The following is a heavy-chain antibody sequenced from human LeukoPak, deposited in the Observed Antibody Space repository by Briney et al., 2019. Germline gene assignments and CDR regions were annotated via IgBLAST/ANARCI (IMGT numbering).Heavy chain of an antibody. J-gene: IGHJ4*02. D-gene: IGHD4-17*01. CDR2: LSGSGGFT. Sequence: GGSLRLSCAASGFTFSSYAMTWVRQAPGKGLEWVSGLSGSGGFTFYADSVKGRFTISRDNSKNTLYLQMNSLRAEDTAVYYCAKESGATVTNSFDYWGQGTRVAVSS. V-gene: IGHV3-23*01. CDR3: AKESGATVTNSFDY. CDR1: GFTFSSYA.